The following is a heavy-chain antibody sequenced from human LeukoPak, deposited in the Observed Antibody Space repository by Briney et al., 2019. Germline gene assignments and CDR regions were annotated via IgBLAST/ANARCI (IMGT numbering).Heavy chain of an antibody. V-gene: IGHV3-23*01. CDR1: GFTFSSYA. J-gene: IGHJ4*02. CDR3: AKDRYYDSRRAYDY. Sequence: SGGSLRLSCAASGFTFSSYAMSWVRQAPGKGPEWVSSLSGGGGDTCYADSVNGRFTISRDNSKKTLYLQMNSLRAEDTAVYYCAKDRYYDSRRAYDYWGQGTLVTVSS. CDR2: LSGGGGDT. D-gene: IGHD3-22*01.